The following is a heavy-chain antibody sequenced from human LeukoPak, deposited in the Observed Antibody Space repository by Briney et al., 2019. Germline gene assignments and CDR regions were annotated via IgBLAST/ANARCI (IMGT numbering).Heavy chain of an antibody. J-gene: IGHJ3*02. CDR3: ATYCSTTSCPHRRAFDI. CDR2: IYYSGST. CDR1: GGSISSYY. V-gene: IGHV4-59*08. Sequence: SETLSLTCTVSGGSISSYYWSWIRQPPGKGLEWIGYIYYSGSTNYNPSLKSRVTISVDTSKNQFSLKLSSVTAADTAVYYCATYCSTTSCPHRRAFDIWGQGTMVTVSS. D-gene: IGHD2-2*01.